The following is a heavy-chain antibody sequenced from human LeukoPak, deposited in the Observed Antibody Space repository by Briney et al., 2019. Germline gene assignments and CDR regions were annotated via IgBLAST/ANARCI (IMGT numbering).Heavy chain of an antibody. CDR1: GFTFANYA. J-gene: IGHJ4*02. CDR3: ARDPFDY. V-gene: IGHV3-9*01. Sequence: GGSLRLSCVASGFTFANYAMHWVRRSPGRGLEWVSMIYSNGVSMDHADSVKGRFTISRDNAKNTLYLQMNSLRAEDTAVYYCARDPFDYWGQGTLVTVSS. CDR2: IYSNGVSM.